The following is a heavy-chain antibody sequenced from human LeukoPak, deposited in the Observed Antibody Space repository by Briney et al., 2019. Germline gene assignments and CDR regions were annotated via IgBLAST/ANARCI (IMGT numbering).Heavy chain of an antibody. CDR1: GYTFTSYG. D-gene: IGHD6-19*01. J-gene: IGHJ6*02. V-gene: IGHV1-18*01. CDR3: ARAGPYSSGWYALPYYYYGMDV. CDR2: ISAYNGNT. Sequence: GASVKVSCKASGYTFTSYGISWVRQAPGQGLEWMGWISAYNGNTNYAQKLQGRVTMTTDTSTSTAYMELRSLRSDDTAVYYCARAGPYSSGWYALPYYYYGMDVWGQGTTVTVSS.